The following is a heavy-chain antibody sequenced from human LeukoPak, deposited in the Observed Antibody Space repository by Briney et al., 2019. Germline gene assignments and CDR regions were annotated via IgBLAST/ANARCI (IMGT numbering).Heavy chain of an antibody. Sequence: SETLSPTCTVSGGSISSGGYYWSWIRQHPGKGLEWIGYIYYSGSTYYNPSLKSRVTISVDRSKNQFSLNLSSVTAADTAVYYCATSLDYYGMDVWGQGTTVTVSS. J-gene: IGHJ6*02. D-gene: IGHD3-16*01. V-gene: IGHV4-31*03. CDR2: IYYSGST. CDR3: ATSLDYYGMDV. CDR1: GGSISSGGYY.